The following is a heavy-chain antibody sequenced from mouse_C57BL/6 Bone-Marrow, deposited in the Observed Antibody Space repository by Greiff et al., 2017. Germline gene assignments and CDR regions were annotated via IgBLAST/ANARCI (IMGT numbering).Heavy chain of an antibody. CDR1: GYSFTGYY. CDR3: ARCLGYDYTWFAY. D-gene: IGHD2-4*01. V-gene: IGHV1-42*01. CDR2: INPSTGGT. J-gene: IGHJ3*01. Sequence: VHVKQSGPELVKPGASVKISCKASGYSFTGYYMNWVKQSPEKSLEWIGEINPSTGGTTYNQKFKAKATLTVDKSSSTAYMQLKSLTSEDSAVYYCARCLGYDYTWFAYWGQGTLVTVSA.